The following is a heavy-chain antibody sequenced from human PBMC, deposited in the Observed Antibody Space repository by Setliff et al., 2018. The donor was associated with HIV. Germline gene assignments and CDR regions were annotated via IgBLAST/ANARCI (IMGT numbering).Heavy chain of an antibody. D-gene: IGHD5-12*01. Sequence: SVKVSCKASGGTFSGSGINWVRQAPGQGFEWVGGLLPLFETTTYAQTFQGRVSITADKSTSTAYMELSSLRSEDTAVYYCAQGVRDGYNYADYWGQGTLVTVSS. CDR2: LLPLFETT. CDR1: GGTFSGSG. V-gene: IGHV1-69*06. J-gene: IGHJ4*02. CDR3: AQGVRDGYNYADY.